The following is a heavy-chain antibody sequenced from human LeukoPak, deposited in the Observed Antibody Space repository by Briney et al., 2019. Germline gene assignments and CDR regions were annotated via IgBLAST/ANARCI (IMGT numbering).Heavy chain of an antibody. J-gene: IGHJ4*02. CDR3: ASHSSGWYEYYFDY. CDR1: GYTFTGYY. D-gene: IGHD6-19*01. Sequence: ASVKVSCKASGYTFTGYYMHWVRQAPGQGLEWMGWINPNSGGTNYAQKFQGRVTMTRDTSISTAYMELSRLRSDDTAVYYCASHSSGWYEYYFDYWGPGTLVTVSS. V-gene: IGHV1-2*02. CDR2: INPNSGGT.